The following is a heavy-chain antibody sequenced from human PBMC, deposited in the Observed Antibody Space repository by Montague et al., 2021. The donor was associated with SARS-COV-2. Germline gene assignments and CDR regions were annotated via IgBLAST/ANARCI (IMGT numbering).Heavy chain of an antibody. J-gene: IGHJ4*02. CDR1: GFSLSTSGMC. CDR3: ARTSIAAAGTAIDY. D-gene: IGHD6-13*01. Sequence: PALVKPTQTLTLPCTFSGFSLSTSGMCVSWVRQPPGKALEWLARIDWDXYKYYSTSLKTRLTISKDTSKNQVVLTMTNMDPVDTATYYCARTSIAAAGTAIDYWGQGTLVTVSS. CDR2: IDWDXYK. V-gene: IGHV2-70*11.